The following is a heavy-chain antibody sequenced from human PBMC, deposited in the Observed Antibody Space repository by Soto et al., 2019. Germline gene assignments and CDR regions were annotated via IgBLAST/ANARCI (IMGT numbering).Heavy chain of an antibody. CDR3: ARGPSGDKVDS. D-gene: IGHD7-27*01. Sequence: QVQLQESGPGLVKPSQTLSLTCTVSGGSISTVDYWWSWIRQSPDMGLEWIGHIYDGGRTYNNPSLESRFTMSVDTSKSQLSPTLSSVSAADTAVYYCARGPSGDKVDSWGQGTLVTVSS. CDR1: GGSISTVDYW. J-gene: IGHJ4*02. V-gene: IGHV4-30-4*01. CDR2: IYDGGRT.